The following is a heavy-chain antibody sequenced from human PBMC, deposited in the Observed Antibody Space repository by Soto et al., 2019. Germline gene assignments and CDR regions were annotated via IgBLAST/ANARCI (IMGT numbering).Heavy chain of an antibody. Sequence: GGSLRLSCAASGFTFSGYWMHWVRQAPGEGLVWVSRINPDGKTTSYADSVKGRFAISRNNADNTLYLQMNSLSADDTAVYYWARVGVGSYHHDLWGRGALVTVSS. V-gene: IGHV3-74*01. CDR3: ARVGVGSYHHDL. CDR1: GFTFSGYW. D-gene: IGHD3-10*01. CDR2: INPDGKTT. J-gene: IGHJ4*02.